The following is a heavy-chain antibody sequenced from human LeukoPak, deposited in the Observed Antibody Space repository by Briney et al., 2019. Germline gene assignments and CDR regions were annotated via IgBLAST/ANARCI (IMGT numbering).Heavy chain of an antibody. CDR2: INPSGGST. Sequence: ASVKVSCKASGYTFTSYYMHWVRQAPGQGLEWMGIINPSGGSTSYAQKFQARVTITADESTSTAYMEMSSLRSEDTAVYYCGRVSCGGNCYSPIGTFDIWGQGTMVTVSS. CDR3: GRVSCGGNCYSPIGTFDI. V-gene: IGHV1-46*01. CDR1: GYTFTSYY. J-gene: IGHJ3*02. D-gene: IGHD2-15*01.